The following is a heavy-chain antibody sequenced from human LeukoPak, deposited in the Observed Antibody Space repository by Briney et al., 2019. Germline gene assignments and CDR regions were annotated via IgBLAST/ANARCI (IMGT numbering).Heavy chain of an antibody. CDR3: TRESGAFSPFGF. D-gene: IGHD1-26*01. CDR2: VHLNGAT. J-gene: IGHJ4*02. CDR1: GGAIITTNW. V-gene: IGHV4-4*02. Sequence: SETLSLTCGVSGGAIITTNWWSWVRQPPGKGLEWIGEVHLNGATNYNPSLESRVSMSIDKSKNQLSLKLSSVTAADTATYYCTRESGAFSPFGFWGQGTLVTVSS.